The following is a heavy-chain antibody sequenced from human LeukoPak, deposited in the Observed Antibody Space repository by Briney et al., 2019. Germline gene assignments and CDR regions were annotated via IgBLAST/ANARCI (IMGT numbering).Heavy chain of an antibody. Sequence: ASVTVSCKASGYTFTGYYMHWVRQAPGQGLEWMGWINPNSGGTNYAQKFQGRVTMTRDTSISTAYMELSRLRSDDTAVYYCARGDGYNPNFDYWGQGTLVTVSS. CDR2: INPNSGGT. D-gene: IGHD5-24*01. CDR1: GYTFTGYY. J-gene: IGHJ4*02. CDR3: ARGDGYNPNFDY. V-gene: IGHV1-2*02.